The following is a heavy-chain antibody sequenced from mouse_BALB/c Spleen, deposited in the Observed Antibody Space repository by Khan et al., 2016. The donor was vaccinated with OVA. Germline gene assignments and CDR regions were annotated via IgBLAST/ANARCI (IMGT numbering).Heavy chain of an antibody. CDR1: GYTFTDYY. V-gene: IGHV1-26*01. CDR2: VHPDNGDT. D-gene: IGHD3-3*01. CDR3: AKGLWDY. Sequence: VQLKQSGPELVKPGASVKMSCKTSGYTFTDYYIKWLKQSHGKSLEWIGDVHPDNGDTFYNQKFKGKATLTVDKSSSTAYMQLSNLTSEDSAVYYCAKGLWDYWGQGTTLTVSS. J-gene: IGHJ2*01.